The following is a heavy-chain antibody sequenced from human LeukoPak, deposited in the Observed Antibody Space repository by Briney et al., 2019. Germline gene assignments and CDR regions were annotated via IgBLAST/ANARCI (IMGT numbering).Heavy chain of an antibody. Sequence: VASVKVSCKASGGTFSSYAISWVRQAPGQGLEWMGRIIPIFGTANYAQKFQGRVTITTDESTSTAYMELSSLRSEDTAVYYCARVRHYDFWSGYYFDYWGQGTLVTVSS. CDR1: GGTFSSYA. J-gene: IGHJ4*02. V-gene: IGHV1-69*05. CDR3: ARVRHYDFWSGYYFDY. D-gene: IGHD3-3*01. CDR2: IIPIFGTA.